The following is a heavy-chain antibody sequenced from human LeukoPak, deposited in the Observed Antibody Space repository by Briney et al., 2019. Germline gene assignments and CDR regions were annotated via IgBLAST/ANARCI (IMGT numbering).Heavy chain of an antibody. CDR1: GFTFSIYA. Sequence: GGSLRLSCAASGFTFSIYAMSWVRQAPGKGLEWVSAISGSGGSTYYADSVKGRFTISRDNSKNTLYLQMNSLRAEDTAVYYCAKGLRIMITFGGVIAIDYWGQGTLVTVSS. CDR3: AKGLRIMITFGGVIAIDY. D-gene: IGHD3-16*02. V-gene: IGHV3-23*01. CDR2: ISGSGGST. J-gene: IGHJ4*02.